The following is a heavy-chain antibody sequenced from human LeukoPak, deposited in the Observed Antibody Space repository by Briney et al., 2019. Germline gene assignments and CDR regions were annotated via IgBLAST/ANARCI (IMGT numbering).Heavy chain of an antibody. CDR1: GYSFTSYS. Sequence: GESLHLSCKGSGYSFTSYSIAWVRQVPGKGLEWMGIIHPGDSDTRYSPSFQGQVTISVDKSVSAAYLQWSSLKASDTAMYYCARRIAVADKTRVFDHWGQGTLVTVSS. CDR2: IHPGDSDT. V-gene: IGHV5-51*01. CDR3: ARRIAVADKTRVFDH. J-gene: IGHJ4*02. D-gene: IGHD6-19*01.